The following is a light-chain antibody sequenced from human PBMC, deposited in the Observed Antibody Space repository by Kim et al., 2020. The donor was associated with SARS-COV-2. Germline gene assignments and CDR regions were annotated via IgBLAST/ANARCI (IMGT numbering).Light chain of an antibody. CDR2: DAS. J-gene: IGKJ1*01. Sequence: DIQMTQSPSTLSASVGDRVTITCRASQSISNWLAWYHQKPGKAPELLIYDASNLEPGVPSRFSGSGFGTEFTLTITSLQPGDFATYYCHQYSSSAPWTFGQGTKVDIK. V-gene: IGKV1-5*01. CDR3: HQYSSSAPWT. CDR1: QSISNW.